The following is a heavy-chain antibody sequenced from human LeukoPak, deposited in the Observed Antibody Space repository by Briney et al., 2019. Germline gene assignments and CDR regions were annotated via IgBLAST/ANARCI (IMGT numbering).Heavy chain of an antibody. CDR2: INHSGST. J-gene: IGHJ4*02. CDR1: GGSLSGYY. D-gene: IGHD3-3*01. CDR3: ARTPYDFWSGYYFDY. Sequence: SETLSLTCAVYGGSLSGYYWSWIRRPPGKGLEWIGEINHSGSTNYNPSLKSRVTISVDTSKNQFSLKLSSVTAADTAVYYCARTPYDFWSGYYFDYWGQGTLVTVSS. V-gene: IGHV4-34*01.